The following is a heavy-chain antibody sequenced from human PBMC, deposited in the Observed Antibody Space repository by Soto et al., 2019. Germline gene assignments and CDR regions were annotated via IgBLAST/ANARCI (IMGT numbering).Heavy chain of an antibody. CDR1: GGTCSSYA. V-gene: IGHV1-69*06. J-gene: IGHJ4*02. CDR3: ARVKGRDGYNDY. D-gene: IGHD5-12*01. Sequence: SVKVSCKASGGTCSSYAISWVRQAPGQGLEWMGGIIPIFGTANYAQKFQGRVTITADKSTSTAYKELSSLRSEDTAVYYCARVKGRDGYNDYWGQGTLVTVSS. CDR2: IIPIFGTA.